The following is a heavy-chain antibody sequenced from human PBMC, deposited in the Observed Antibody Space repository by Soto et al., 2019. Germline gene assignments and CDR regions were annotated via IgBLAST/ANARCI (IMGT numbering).Heavy chain of an antibody. V-gene: IGHV3-23*04. CDR1: GFSFASFA. Sequence: DVRLAESGGGLVQPGGSLSLSCTTSGFSFASFAMTWVRQAPGKGLAWVATISCSDGKTYYADSVKGRFSISRDTSRNTLSLQMNSLRADDTAIYYCAKWSYLDYWGQGTRVTVSS. CDR3: AKWSYLDY. CDR2: ISCSDGKT. J-gene: IGHJ4*02. D-gene: IGHD3-3*01.